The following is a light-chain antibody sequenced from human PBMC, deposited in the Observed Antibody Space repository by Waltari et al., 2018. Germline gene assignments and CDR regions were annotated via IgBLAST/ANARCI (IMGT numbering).Light chain of an antibody. V-gene: IGLV1-44*01. J-gene: IGLJ2*01. CDR1: SSNIGSNA. CDR3: AAWDDSLNGVV. Sequence: SVLTHSPSASGTPGQRVTISCSGSSSNIGSNAVNWYRQLPGTAPKLLIFSNDQRPAGVPDRFSGSKSGTSASLAISGLQSEDEADYYCAAWDDSLNGVVFGGGTKLTVL. CDR2: SND.